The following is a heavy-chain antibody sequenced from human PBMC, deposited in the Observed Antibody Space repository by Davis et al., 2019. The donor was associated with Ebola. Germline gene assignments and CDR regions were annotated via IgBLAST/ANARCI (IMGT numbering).Heavy chain of an antibody. CDR2: ISGSGGST. V-gene: IGHV3-23*01. CDR1: GFTFSSYA. D-gene: IGHD2-15*01. Sequence: GESLKISCAASGFTFSSYAMSWVRQAPGKGLEWVSAISGSGGSTYYADSVKGRFTISRDNSKNTLYLQMNSLRAEDTALYHCARGVAPGDYWGQGTLVTVSS. J-gene: IGHJ4*02. CDR3: ARGVAPGDY.